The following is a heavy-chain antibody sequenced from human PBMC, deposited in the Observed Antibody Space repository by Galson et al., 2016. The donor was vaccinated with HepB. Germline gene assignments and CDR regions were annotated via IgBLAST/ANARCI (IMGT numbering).Heavy chain of an antibody. CDR1: GISFSTFS. CDR2: ISSNGDFI. Sequence: SLRLSCAASGISFSTFSMNWVRQAPGQGLEWLSSISSNGDFINYADSVKGRFTISRDNADNSLFLHMSSLRAEDTAIYYCASDNSHCGRTSCIPTYRYFDLWGRGTLVTVSS. V-gene: IGHV3-21*01. CDR3: ASDNSHCGRTSCIPTYRYFDL. J-gene: IGHJ2*01. D-gene: IGHD2-2*01.